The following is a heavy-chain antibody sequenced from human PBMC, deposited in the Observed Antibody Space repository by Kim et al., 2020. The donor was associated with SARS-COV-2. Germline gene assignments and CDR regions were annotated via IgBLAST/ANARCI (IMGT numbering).Heavy chain of an antibody. CDR3: AKDRWSLAAKGFGYFDY. J-gene: IGHJ4*02. D-gene: IGHD6-6*01. Sequence: GGSLRLSCAASGFTFSSYGMHWVRQAPGKGLEWVAVISYDGSNKYYADSVKGRFTISRDNSKNTLYLQMNSLRAEDTAVYYCAKDRWSLAAKGFGYFDYWGQGTLVTVSS. CDR1: GFTFSSYG. CDR2: ISYDGSNK. V-gene: IGHV3-30*18.